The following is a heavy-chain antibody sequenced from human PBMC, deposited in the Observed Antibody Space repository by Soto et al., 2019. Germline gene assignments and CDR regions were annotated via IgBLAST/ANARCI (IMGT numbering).Heavy chain of an antibody. CDR3: AREEAAMVSGDYYGMDV. D-gene: IGHD5-18*01. CDR2: IYTSGST. V-gene: IGHV4-39*07. J-gene: IGHJ6*02. Sequence: PSETLSLTCTVSGGYISGSSHYWGWVRQPPGKGLEWIGNIYTSGSTNYNPSLKSRVTMSVDTSKNQFSLKLSSVTAADTAVYYCAREEAAMVSGDYYGMDVWGQGTTVTVSS. CDR1: GGYISGSSHY.